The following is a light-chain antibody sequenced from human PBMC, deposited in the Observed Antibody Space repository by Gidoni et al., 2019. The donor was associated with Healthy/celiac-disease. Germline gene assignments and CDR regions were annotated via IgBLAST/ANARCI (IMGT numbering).Light chain of an antibody. CDR1: QSISSY. V-gene: IGKV1-39*01. CDR3: QQSYSTPAIT. J-gene: IGKJ5*01. Sequence: DIKMTQSPSSLSASVGDRVTITCRASQSISSYLNWYQQKPGKAPKLLIYAASSLQSGVPSRFSGSGSGTDFTLTISSLQPEDFATYYCQQSYSTPAITFGQXTRLEIK. CDR2: AAS.